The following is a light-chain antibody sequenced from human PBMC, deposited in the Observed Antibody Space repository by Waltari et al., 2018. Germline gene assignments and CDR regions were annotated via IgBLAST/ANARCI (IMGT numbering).Light chain of an antibody. Sequence: EVLMTQSPATLSVSPGERATLSCRASQGISRNLAWYQQKPGQAPRLLIYGASTRAPGIPDRFSGSGAGTEFTLSISGVQSEDFGVYDCQQYNNWRTFGQGTRLEI. CDR3: QQYNNWRT. V-gene: IGKV3D-15*01. CDR1: QGISRN. CDR2: GAS. J-gene: IGKJ2*01.